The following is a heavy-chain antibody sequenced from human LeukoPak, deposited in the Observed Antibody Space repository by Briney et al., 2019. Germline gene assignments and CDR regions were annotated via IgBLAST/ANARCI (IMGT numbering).Heavy chain of an antibody. CDR1: GFTFSSYS. D-gene: IGHD2-15*01. V-gene: IGHV3-21*01. J-gene: IGHJ5*02. Sequence: GGSLRLSCTASGFTFSSYSMNCVRQAPGKGQEWVSSISTSSSYIYYADPLKGRSPISKDNARKSLYLQMHTLRAEDTAVYFCARGADGVSSNSRGWLDPWGQGTLVTVSS. CDR3: ARGADGVSSNSRGWLDP. CDR2: ISTSSSYI.